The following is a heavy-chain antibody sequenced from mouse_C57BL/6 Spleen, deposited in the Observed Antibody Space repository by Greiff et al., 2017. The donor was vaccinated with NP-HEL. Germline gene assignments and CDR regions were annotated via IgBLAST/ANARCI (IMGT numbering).Heavy chain of an antibody. CDR1: GFTFSSYA. V-gene: IGHV5-4*01. Sequence: EVKVVESGGGLVKPGGSLKLSCAASGFTFSSYAMSWVRQTPEKRLEWVATISDGGSYTYYPDNVKGRFTISRDNAKNNLYLQMSHLKSEDTAMYYCAREGAMVTTRGYFDYWGQGTTLTVSS. CDR3: AREGAMVTTRGYFDY. J-gene: IGHJ2*01. CDR2: ISDGGSYT. D-gene: IGHD2-2*01.